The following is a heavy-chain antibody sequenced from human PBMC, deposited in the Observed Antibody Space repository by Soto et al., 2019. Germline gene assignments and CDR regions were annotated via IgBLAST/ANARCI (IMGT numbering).Heavy chain of an antibody. J-gene: IGHJ4*02. CDR1: GGSISSGDYY. V-gene: IGHV4-30-4*02. Sequence: SETLSLTCTVSGGSISSGDYYWSWIRQPPGKGLEWIGYIYHSGSTYYNPSLKSRVTISVDTSKNQFSLKLSSVTAADTAVYYCASQFVAAAGSEFDYWGQGILVTVSS. D-gene: IGHD6-13*01. CDR3: ASQFVAAAGSEFDY. CDR2: IYHSGST.